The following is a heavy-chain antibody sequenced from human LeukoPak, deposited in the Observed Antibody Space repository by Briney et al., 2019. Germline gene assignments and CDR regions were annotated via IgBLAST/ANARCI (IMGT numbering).Heavy chain of an antibody. CDR3: AREGNYYFDY. J-gene: IGHJ4*02. V-gene: IGHV3-48*04. D-gene: IGHD1-7*01. Sequence: GGSLRLSCAASGFTFSSYSMNWVRQAPGKGLEWVSYISGSGTTIYYADSVKGRFTISRDNAKNSLILQMNGLRAEDTAVYYCAREGNYYFDYWGQGTLVTVSS. CDR2: ISGSGTTI. CDR1: GFTFSSYS.